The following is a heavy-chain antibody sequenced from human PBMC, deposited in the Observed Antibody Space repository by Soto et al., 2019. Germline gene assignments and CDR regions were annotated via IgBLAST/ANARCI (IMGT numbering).Heavy chain of an antibody. CDR3: AKDWVGGSNSYKLDY. J-gene: IGHJ4*02. CDR2: ISHGATRK. V-gene: IGHV3-30*18. CDR1: RFTFSDYG. D-gene: IGHD3-10*01. Sequence: WSLRLSCAASRFTFSDYGMHWVRQAPGKGLEWVAGISHGATRKSYSDSVKGRFIISRDNSKKMLYLQLNSLRREDTAVYYCAKDWVGGSNSYKLDYWGRGSLVTVSS.